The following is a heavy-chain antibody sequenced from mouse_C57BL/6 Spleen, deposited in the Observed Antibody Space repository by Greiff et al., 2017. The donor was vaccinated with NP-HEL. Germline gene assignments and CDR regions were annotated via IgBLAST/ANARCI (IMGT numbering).Heavy chain of an antibody. CDR3: ARMGYYSGRYAMDY. CDR1: GYTFTSYW. CDR2: IDPNSGGT. J-gene: IGHJ4*01. D-gene: IGHD2-3*01. Sequence: QVQLQQPGAELVKPGASVQLSCKASGYTFTSYWMHWVKQRPGRGLEWLGRIDPNSGGTKYTEKFKSKATLTVDKPSSTAYMQLSSLTSEDSAVYYCARMGYYSGRYAMDYWGQGTSVTVSS. V-gene: IGHV1-72*01.